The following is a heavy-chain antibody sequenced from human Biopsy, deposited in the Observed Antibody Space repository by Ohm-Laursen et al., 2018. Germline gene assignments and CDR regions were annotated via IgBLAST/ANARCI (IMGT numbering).Heavy chain of an antibody. CDR1: GYWFSRYA. D-gene: IGHD1/OR15-1a*01. V-gene: IGHV1-69*01. J-gene: IGHJ5*02. CDR3: ARGGGYNWNNGWFDP. CDR2: IIGIFRTA. Sequence: SSVKVSCKVSGYWFSRYAITWVRQAPGQGLEWMGGIIGIFRTAHYAQKFQGRVTITADDFMSTAYMELSSLRSEDTAVYYCARGGGYNWNNGWFDPWGQGTLVTVSS.